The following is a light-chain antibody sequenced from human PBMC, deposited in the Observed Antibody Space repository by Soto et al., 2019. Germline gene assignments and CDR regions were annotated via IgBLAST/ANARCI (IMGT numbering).Light chain of an antibody. J-gene: IGKJ4*01. CDR3: QQYNNWPLT. V-gene: IGKV3-15*01. Sequence: EIVLTQSPATLSLSLGDRDTFTCRASQSVSSYLAWYQQKPGQAPRLLIYGASTRATGIPARFSGSGSGTEFTLTISSLQSEDFAVYSCQQYNNWPLTFGGGTKVDIK. CDR2: GAS. CDR1: QSVSSY.